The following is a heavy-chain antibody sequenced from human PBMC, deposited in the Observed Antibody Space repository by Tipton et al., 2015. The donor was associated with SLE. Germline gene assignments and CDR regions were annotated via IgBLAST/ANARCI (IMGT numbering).Heavy chain of an antibody. CDR3: AREDTARAFDI. CDR1: GGSISSYY. V-gene: IGHV4-59*01. D-gene: IGHD5-18*01. J-gene: IGHJ3*02. CDR2: IYYSGST. Sequence: GLVKPSETLSLTCTVSGGSISSYYWSWIRQPPGKGLEWIGYIYYSGSTNYNPSLKSRVTISVDTSKNQFSLKLSSVTAADTAVYYCAREDTARAFDIWGQGTMVTVSS.